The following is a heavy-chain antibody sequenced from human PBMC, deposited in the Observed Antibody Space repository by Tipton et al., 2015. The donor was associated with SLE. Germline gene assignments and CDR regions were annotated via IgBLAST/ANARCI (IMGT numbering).Heavy chain of an antibody. V-gene: IGHV4-61*01. D-gene: IGHD6-19*01. CDR3: ASGGYSSVTDY. CDR2: IYSSGST. Sequence: TLSLTCTVSGGSVSSGSYYWSWIRQPPGKGLEWIGYIYSSGSTKYNPSLKSRVTISADTSKNQFSLKLSSVTAADTAVYYCASGGYSSVTDYWGQGTLVTVSS. CDR1: GGSVSSGSYY. J-gene: IGHJ4*02.